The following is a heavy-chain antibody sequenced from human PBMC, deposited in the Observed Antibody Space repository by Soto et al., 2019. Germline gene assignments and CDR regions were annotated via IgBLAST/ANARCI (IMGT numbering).Heavy chain of an antibody. V-gene: IGHV3-30*18. J-gene: IGHJ6*02. CDR3: AKVHSPYYYYYGMDV. CDR2: ISYDGSNK. CDR1: GFTFSSYG. Sequence: GGSLTLSCAASGFTFSSYGMHWVRQAPGKGLEWVAVISYDGSNKYYADSVKGRFTISRDNSKNTLYLQMNSLRAEDTAVYYCAKVHSPYYYYYGMDVWGQGTTVTVSS.